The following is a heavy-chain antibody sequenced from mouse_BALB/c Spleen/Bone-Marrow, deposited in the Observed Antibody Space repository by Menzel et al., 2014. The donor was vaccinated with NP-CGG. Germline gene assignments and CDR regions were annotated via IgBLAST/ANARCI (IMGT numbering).Heavy chain of an antibody. CDR1: GDSITSGY. CDR3: ARYYYGSSYWYFDV. Sequence: EVKLMESGPSLVKPSQTLSLTCSVTGDSITSGYWNWIRRFPGNKLEYMGYISYSGSTYYNPSLKSRISITRDTSKNXYYLQLNSVTTGDTATYYCARYYYGSSYWYFDVWGAGTTVTVSS. D-gene: IGHD1-1*01. V-gene: IGHV3-8*02. CDR2: ISYSGST. J-gene: IGHJ1*01.